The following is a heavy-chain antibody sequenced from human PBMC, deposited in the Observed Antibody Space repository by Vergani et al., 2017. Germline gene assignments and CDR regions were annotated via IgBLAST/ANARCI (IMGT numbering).Heavy chain of an antibody. D-gene: IGHD2-15*01. CDR1: GGSISSSSYY. J-gene: IGHJ3*02. Sequence: QLQLQESGPGLVKPSETLSLTCTVSGGSISSSSYYWGWIRQPPGKGLEWIGSIYYSGSTYYNPSLKSRVTISVDTSKNQFSLKLSSVTAADTAVYYCARVISQDIVVVVAATGADAFDIWGQGTMVTVSS. V-gene: IGHV4-39*07. CDR3: ARVISQDIVVVVAATGADAFDI. CDR2: IYYSGST.